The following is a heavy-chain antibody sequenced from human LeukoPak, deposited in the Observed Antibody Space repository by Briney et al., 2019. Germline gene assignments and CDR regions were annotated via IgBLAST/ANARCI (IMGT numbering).Heavy chain of an antibody. D-gene: IGHD4-17*01. CDR3: ARGGDYGDPVDFDY. CDR1: GGSISSGSYY. V-gene: IGHV4-61*02. J-gene: IGHJ4*02. Sequence: SETLSLTCTVSGGSISSGSYYWSWIRQPAGKGLEWIGRIYTSGSTNYNPSLKSRVTISVDTSKNQFSLKLSSVTAADTAVYYCARGGDYGDPVDFDYWGQGTLVTVSS. CDR2: IYTSGST.